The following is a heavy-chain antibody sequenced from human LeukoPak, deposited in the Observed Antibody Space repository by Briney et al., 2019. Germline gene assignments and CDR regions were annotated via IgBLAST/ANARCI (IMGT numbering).Heavy chain of an antibody. V-gene: IGHV3-48*03. D-gene: IGHD2-2*01. CDR1: GFTFSSYG. J-gene: IGHJ4*02. CDR2: ISTSGSTQ. CDR3: AREGFCSTTTCHFSFDY. Sequence: GGSLRLSCAASGFTFSSYGMNWVRQAPGKGLEWGSYISTSGSTQYYADSVKGRFTISRDNAKNSLCLQMNSLRAEDTAVYYCAREGFCSTTTCHFSFDYWGQGILVTVSS.